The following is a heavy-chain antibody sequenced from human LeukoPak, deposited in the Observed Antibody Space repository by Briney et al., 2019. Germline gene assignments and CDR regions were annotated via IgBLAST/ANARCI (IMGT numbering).Heavy chain of an antibody. J-gene: IGHJ4*02. D-gene: IGHD3-3*01. CDR3: ARDQYYDFWSGYYEY. CDR1: GYTFTSYY. CDR2: INPSGGST. V-gene: IGHV1-46*01. Sequence: ASVKVSCKASGYTFTSYYMHWVRQAPGQGLEWMGIINPSGGSTSYAQKFQGRVTMTRDMSTSTVYMELSSLRSEDTAVYYCARDQYYDFWSGYYEYWGQGTLVTVSS.